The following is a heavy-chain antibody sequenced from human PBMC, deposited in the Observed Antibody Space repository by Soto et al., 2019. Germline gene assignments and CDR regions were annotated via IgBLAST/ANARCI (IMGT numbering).Heavy chain of an antibody. Sequence: EVQLLESGGGLVQPGGSLRLSCAASGFTFTDYALSWVRQAPGKGLEWVATISGIGGSTYLADSVKGRLSISRDNSKNTVSLLMNSLRAEDTAVYFCAKHDFWTLYNTGLDSWGQGTLVTVSS. CDR3: AKHDFWTLYNTGLDS. V-gene: IGHV3-23*01. D-gene: IGHD3-3*01. CDR2: ISGIGGST. J-gene: IGHJ4*02. CDR1: GFTFTDYA.